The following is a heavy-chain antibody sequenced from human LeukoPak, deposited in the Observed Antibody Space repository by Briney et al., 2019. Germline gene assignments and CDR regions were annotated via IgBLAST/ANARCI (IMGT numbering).Heavy chain of an antibody. V-gene: IGHV1-46*03. J-gene: IGHJ4*02. CDR2: INPSSGST. CDR3: ARAAEYSSSPFDY. Sequence: ASVRVSCKASGYTFTSYYMHWVRQAPRQGLEWMGIINPSSGSTSYAQKSQGRVTTTRDTSTSTVYMELSSLRSEDTAVYYCARAAEYSSSPFDYWGQGTLVTVSS. CDR1: GYTFTSYY. D-gene: IGHD6-6*01.